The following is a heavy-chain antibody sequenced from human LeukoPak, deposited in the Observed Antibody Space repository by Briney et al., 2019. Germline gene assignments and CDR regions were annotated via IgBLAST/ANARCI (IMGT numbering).Heavy chain of an antibody. Sequence: PSQTLSLTCAVSGGSISSGGYSWSWIRQPPGKGLEWIGYIYHSGSTYYNPSLKSRVTISVDRSKNQFSLKLSSMTAADTAVYYCARYCSSTSCFQSGGHYYGMDVWGKGTTVTVSS. J-gene: IGHJ6*04. V-gene: IGHV4-30-2*01. D-gene: IGHD2-2*01. CDR3: ARYCSSTSCFQSGGHYYGMDV. CDR2: IYHSGST. CDR1: GGSISSGGYS.